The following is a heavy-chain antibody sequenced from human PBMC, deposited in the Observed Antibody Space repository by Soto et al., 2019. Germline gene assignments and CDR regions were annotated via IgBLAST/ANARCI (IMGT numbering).Heavy chain of an antibody. CDR1: GFTFSSYA. CDR2: ISYNGSNK. CDR3: ARAPPGRATSGWAFDI. Sequence: GGSLRLSCAASGFTFSSYAMHWVRQAPGKGLEWVAVISYNGSNKYYADSVKGRFTISRDNSKNTLYLQMNSVRAEDTSGDYGARAPPGRATSGWAFDIWGQGTMVTVS. V-gene: IGHV3-30*04. D-gene: IGHD1-26*01. J-gene: IGHJ3*02.